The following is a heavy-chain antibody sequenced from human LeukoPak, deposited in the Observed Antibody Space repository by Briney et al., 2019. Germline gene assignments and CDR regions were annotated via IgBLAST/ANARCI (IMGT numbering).Heavy chain of an antibody. V-gene: IGHV4-4*02. J-gene: IGHJ5*02. CDR1: GGSISSSNW. CDR3: ATYYDFWSGHPFDP. CDR2: VYHSGST. D-gene: IGHD3-3*01. Sequence: SGTLSLTCAVSGGSISSSNWWSWVRQPPGKGLEWIGEVYHSGSTSYNPSLESRVTISVDKSNNQLSLTLNSVTAADTAVYYCATYYDFWSGHPFDPWGQGTLVTVSS.